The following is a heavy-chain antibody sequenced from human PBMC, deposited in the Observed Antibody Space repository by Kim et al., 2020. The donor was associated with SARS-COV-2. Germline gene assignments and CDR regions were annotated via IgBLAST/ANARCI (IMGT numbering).Heavy chain of an antibody. V-gene: IGHV3-30*04. J-gene: IGHJ4*01. CDR1: GFTFSSYA. CDR2: ISYDGSNK. Sequence: GGSLRLSCAASGFTFSSYAMHWVRQAPGKGLEWVAVISYDGSNKYYADSVKGRFTISRDNSKNTLYLQMNSLRAEDTAVYYCARDTGAWELAFSFWYWG. D-gene: IGHD1-26*01. CDR3: ARDTGAWELAFSFWY.